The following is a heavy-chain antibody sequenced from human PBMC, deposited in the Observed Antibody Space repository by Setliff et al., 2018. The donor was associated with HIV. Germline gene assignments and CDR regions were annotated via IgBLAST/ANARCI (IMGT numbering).Heavy chain of an antibody. D-gene: IGHD1-26*01. CDR1: GGSIRSSTYY. Sequence: SETLSLTCTVSGGSIRSSTYYWGWIRQSPGKGLEWIGSLHYSGNTYYNSSLKSRVTISLDTSKNQFSLRLSSVTAADTAVYYCARQGEVGAPFDYWGQGTLVTVSS. CDR2: LHYSGNT. V-gene: IGHV4-39*01. CDR3: ARQGEVGAPFDY. J-gene: IGHJ4*02.